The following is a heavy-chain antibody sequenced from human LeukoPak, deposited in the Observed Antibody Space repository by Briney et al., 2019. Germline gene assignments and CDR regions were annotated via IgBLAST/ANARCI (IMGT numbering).Heavy chain of an antibody. CDR2: IYPGDSDT. J-gene: IGHJ3*02. D-gene: IGHD3-22*01. Sequence: GESLKISCQGSGYSFTTYWIGWVRQMPGKGLEWMGIIYPGDSDTRYSPSFQGQVTISADKSISTAYLQWSSLKASDTAMYYCARIDRYYYDSSGYYSGAFDIWGQGTMVAVSS. CDR3: ARIDRYYYDSSGYYSGAFDI. V-gene: IGHV5-51*01. CDR1: GYSFTTYW.